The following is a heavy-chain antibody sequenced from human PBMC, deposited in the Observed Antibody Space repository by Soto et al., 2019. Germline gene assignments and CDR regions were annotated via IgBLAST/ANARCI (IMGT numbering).Heavy chain of an antibody. Sequence: SQTLSLTCAISGDRVSSNSAAWNWIRQSPSRGLEWLGRTYYRSKWYNDYAVSVKSRITINPDTSKNQFSQQLNSVTPEDTAVDYCARDQATTGDFDYWGQGTLVTVSS. CDR3: ARDQATTGDFDY. CDR1: GDRVSSNSAA. J-gene: IGHJ4*02. CDR2: TYYRSKWYN. D-gene: IGHD1-1*01. V-gene: IGHV6-1*01.